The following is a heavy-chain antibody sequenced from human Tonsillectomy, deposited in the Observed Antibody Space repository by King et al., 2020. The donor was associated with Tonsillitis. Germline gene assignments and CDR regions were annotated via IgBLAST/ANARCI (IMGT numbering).Heavy chain of an antibody. CDR3: VKSSPEDYGMDV. Sequence: VQLVESGGGVVQPGRSLRLSCAASGFTFSRYGMHWVRQAPGKGLDWVGVITYDGSNKYYADSVKGRFIISRDNSNHTVYLQMNSLSADDTAVYYCVKSSPEDYGMDVWGQGPAVTVSS. CDR1: GFTFSRYG. V-gene: IGHV3-30*18. J-gene: IGHJ6*02. CDR2: ITYDGSNK. D-gene: IGHD2-2*01.